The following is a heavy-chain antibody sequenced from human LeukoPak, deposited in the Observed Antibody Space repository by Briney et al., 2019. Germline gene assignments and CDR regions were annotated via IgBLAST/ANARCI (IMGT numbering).Heavy chain of an antibody. CDR3: ARDSYCSSTSCQFAFDI. CDR2: ITGSSSTI. J-gene: IGHJ3*02. V-gene: IGHV3-48*04. CDR1: GFTFSSYT. D-gene: IGHD2-2*01. Sequence: GGSLRLSCAASGFTFSSYTMNWVRQAPGKGLEWVSYITGSSSTIYYADSVKGRFTISRDNARNSLFLQMNSLRAEDTAVYYCARDSYCSSTSCQFAFDIWGQGTMVTVSS.